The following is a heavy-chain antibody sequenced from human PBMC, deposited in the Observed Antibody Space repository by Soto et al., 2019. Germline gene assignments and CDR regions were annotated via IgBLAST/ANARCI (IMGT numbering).Heavy chain of an antibody. CDR1: GGSISSSTYN. J-gene: IGHJ3*01. V-gene: IGHV4-39*01. CDR3: ARSPTAVTTPRRDTFDV. Sequence: PSETLSLTCTVSGGSISSSTYNWCWIRQPPGKRLEWIGNIYYSGSPYYNPSLKSRVTISVDTSRNQLSLKLSSVTAADTAVYYCARSPTAVTTPRRDTFDVWGQGTMVTVSS. D-gene: IGHD4-17*01. CDR2: IYYSGSP.